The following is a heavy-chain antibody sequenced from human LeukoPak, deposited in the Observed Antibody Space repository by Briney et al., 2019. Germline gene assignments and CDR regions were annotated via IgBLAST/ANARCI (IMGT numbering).Heavy chain of an antibody. D-gene: IGHD4-17*01. CDR1: GFTFSSYA. CDR2: ISTNGGST. J-gene: IGHJ4*02. Sequence: GGSLRLSCAASGFTFSSYAMHWVRQAPGKGLEYVSAISTNGGSTYYADSVKGRFIISSDNSKNTLYLQMGSLRAEDVAVYYCARATNYGAYDVWGQGTLVTVSS. V-gene: IGHV3-64*02. CDR3: ARATNYGAYDV.